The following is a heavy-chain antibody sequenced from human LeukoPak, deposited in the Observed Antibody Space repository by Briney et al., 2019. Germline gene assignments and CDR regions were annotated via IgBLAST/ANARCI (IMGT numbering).Heavy chain of an antibody. CDR3: ARVRGYSYGSKYYFDY. CDR2: INHSGST. V-gene: IGHV4-34*01. D-gene: IGHD5-18*01. J-gene: IGHJ4*02. CDR1: GGSFSGYY. Sequence: SETLSLTCAVYGGSFSGYYWSWIRQPPGKGLEWIGEINHSGSTNYNPSLKSRVTISVDTSKNQFSLKLSSVTAADTAVYYCARVRGYSYGSKYYFDYWGQGTLVTVSS.